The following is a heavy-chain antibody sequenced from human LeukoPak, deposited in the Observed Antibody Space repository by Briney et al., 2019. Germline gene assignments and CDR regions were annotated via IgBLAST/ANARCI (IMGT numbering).Heavy chain of an antibody. D-gene: IGHD3-22*01. V-gene: IGHV4-59*01. Sequence: PSETLSLTCTVSAGSISSYYWSWIRQPPGKGLEWIACISYSGSTKYNPSLKSRVTISVDTSKNQLSLKLSSVTAADTAVYYCAREPGFDSSGYLNWFDPWGQGTLVTVSS. J-gene: IGHJ5*02. CDR1: AGSISSYY. CDR2: ISYSGST. CDR3: AREPGFDSSGYLNWFDP.